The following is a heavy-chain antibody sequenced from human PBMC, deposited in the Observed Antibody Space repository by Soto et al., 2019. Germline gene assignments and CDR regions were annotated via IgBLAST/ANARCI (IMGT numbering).Heavy chain of an antibody. Sequence: VGSLRLSCAASGFTFNIYGMHRVRQAPDKGLEWVALISYDGSNQYYADSVKGRFTISRDNSKNTLFLQMNSLRADDTAVYYCAKDQASGQGSFDSWGQGTLVTVSS. CDR3: AKDQASGQGSFDS. J-gene: IGHJ4*02. CDR1: GFTFNIYG. CDR2: ISYDGSNQ. V-gene: IGHV3-30*18.